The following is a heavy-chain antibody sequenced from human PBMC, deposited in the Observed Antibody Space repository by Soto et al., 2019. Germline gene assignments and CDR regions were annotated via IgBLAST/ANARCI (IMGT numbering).Heavy chain of an antibody. CDR3: ARAVVTSYGVFDY. D-gene: IGHD3-22*01. CDR2: ITYNGNT. CDR1: GYTFTSYG. V-gene: IGHV1-18*01. Sequence: QVQLVQSGAEVKKPGASVKVPCKASGYTFTSYGISWVRQAPGQGLEWMGWITYNGNTNYAQKLQGRVTMTKDTSTCTAYMELRILRSDDTAVYYCARAVVTSYGVFDYWGQGTLVTVSS. J-gene: IGHJ4*02.